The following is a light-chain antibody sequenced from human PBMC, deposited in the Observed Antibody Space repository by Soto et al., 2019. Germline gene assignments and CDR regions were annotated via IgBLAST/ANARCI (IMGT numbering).Light chain of an antibody. CDR2: AAS. V-gene: IGKV1-39*01. J-gene: IGKJ1*01. CDR3: QQSYSTPRT. Sequence: DIQIVKARTSLSASVGARVTITCRAAESISRHLNWYQQKPGRAPKLLIYAASSLQSGVPSRFSGSGSGTDFTLTISSLQPEDFAPYYCQQSYSTPRTFGQGTKVDI. CDR1: ESISRH.